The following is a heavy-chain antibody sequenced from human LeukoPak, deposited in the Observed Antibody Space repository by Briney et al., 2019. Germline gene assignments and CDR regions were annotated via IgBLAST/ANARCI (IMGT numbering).Heavy chain of an antibody. D-gene: IGHD3-10*01. CDR1: GYTFTSYA. Sequence: WASVKVSCKASGYTFTSYAMHWVRQAPGQRLEWMGWINAGNGNTKYSQKFQGRVTITRDTSASTAYMELSSLRSEDTAVYYCARVGWSFYGMDVWGQGTTVTVSS. V-gene: IGHV1-3*01. CDR3: ARVGWSFYGMDV. J-gene: IGHJ6*02. CDR2: INAGNGNT.